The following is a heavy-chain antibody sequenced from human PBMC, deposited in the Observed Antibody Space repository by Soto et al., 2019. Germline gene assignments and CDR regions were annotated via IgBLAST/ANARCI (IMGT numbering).Heavy chain of an antibody. D-gene: IGHD3-3*01. CDR2: MNPNSGNT. Sequence: ASVKVSCKASGYTFTSYDINWVRQATGQGLEWMGWMNPNSGNTGYAQKFQGRVTMTRNTSISTAYMELSSLRSEDTAVYYCARGHPRYYDFWSGYYTTTDSWGQGTLVTVSS. CDR1: GYTFTSYD. V-gene: IGHV1-8*01. J-gene: IGHJ5*01. CDR3: ARGHPRYYDFWSGYYTTTDS.